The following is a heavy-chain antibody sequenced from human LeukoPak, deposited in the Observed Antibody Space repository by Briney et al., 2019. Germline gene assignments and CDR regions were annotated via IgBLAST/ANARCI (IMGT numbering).Heavy chain of an antibody. CDR3: ARDQDGPGSYYFDY. J-gene: IGHJ4*02. D-gene: IGHD5-24*01. V-gene: IGHV4-4*07. Sequence: SETLSLTCTVSGGSISSYYWSWIRQPAGKGLEWIGRIYTSGSTNYNPSLKSRVTMSVDTSKNQFSLKLSSVTAADTAVYYCARDQDGPGSYYFDYWGQGTLVTVSS. CDR2: IYTSGST. CDR1: GGSISSYY.